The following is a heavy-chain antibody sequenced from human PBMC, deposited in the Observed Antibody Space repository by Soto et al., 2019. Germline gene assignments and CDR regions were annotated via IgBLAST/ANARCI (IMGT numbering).Heavy chain of an antibody. CDR2: INDRGSI. V-gene: IGHV4-34*01. J-gene: IGHJ2*01. Sequence: QVQLQQWGAGQLRPLETLSLTCGVSGGSFSGYYWAWIRQSPGKGLEWIGEINDRGSINYNPSLKSGVSISVDTSKNDYSLDLRSVTAADTAVYYCARESHDILTGPPWVWYFDLWGRGTLVTVSS. CDR1: GGSFSGYY. D-gene: IGHD3-9*01. CDR3: ARESHDILTGPPWVWYFDL.